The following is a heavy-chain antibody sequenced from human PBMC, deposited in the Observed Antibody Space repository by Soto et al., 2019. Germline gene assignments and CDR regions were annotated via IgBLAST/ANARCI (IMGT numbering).Heavy chain of an antibody. Sequence: EEQLVESGGGLVQPGGSLRLSCVASGFTFSGYWMPWVRQAPGKGLVWVSRIDSDGSSTSYADSVKGRFTVSRDNAKNTLYLQMNSLRAEDTAVYYCARDDQLSGDLEAAFDIWGQGKRVTVSS. CDR3: ARDDQLSGDLEAAFDI. V-gene: IGHV3-74*01. J-gene: IGHJ3*02. CDR2: IDSDGSST. D-gene: IGHD5-18*01. CDR1: GFTFSGYW.